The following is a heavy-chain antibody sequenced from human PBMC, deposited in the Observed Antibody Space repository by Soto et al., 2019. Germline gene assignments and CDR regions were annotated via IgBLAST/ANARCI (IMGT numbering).Heavy chain of an antibody. Sequence: QVQLVQSGAEVKKPGSSVKVSCKASGGTFSSYAISWVRQAPGQGLEWMGGIIPIFGTANYAQKFQGRVTITADESMSTAYMELSSLRSEDTAVYYCARVDYDFWSGYSIRRWFDPWGQGTLVTVSS. CDR2: IIPIFGTA. J-gene: IGHJ5*02. CDR1: GGTFSSYA. V-gene: IGHV1-69*01. D-gene: IGHD3-3*01. CDR3: ARVDYDFWSGYSIRRWFDP.